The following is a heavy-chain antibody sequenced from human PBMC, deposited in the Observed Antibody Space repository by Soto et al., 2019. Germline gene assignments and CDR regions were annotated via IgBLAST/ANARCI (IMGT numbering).Heavy chain of an antibody. CDR3: ARGPGMGYSYGPYYYFFVMNG. D-gene: IGHD5-18*01. J-gene: IGHJ6*02. V-gene: IGHV4-34*01. Sequence: SETLSLTCAVYGGSFSGYYWSWIRQPPGKGLEWIGEINHSGSTNYNPSLKSRVTISVDTSKNQFSLKLSSVTAADTAVYYCARGPGMGYSYGPYYYFFVMNGRAQGTTLTLSS. CDR1: GGSFSGYY. CDR2: INHSGST.